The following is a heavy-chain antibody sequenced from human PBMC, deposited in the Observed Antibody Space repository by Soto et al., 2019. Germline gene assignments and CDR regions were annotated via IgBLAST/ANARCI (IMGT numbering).Heavy chain of an antibody. D-gene: IGHD1-26*01. Sequence: GSLRLSCAASGFTFSSYSMNWVRQAPGKGLEWVSSISSSSSYIYYADSVKGRFTISRDNAKNSLYLQMNSLRAEDTAVYYCARESIVGATNTFDYWGQGTLVTVSS. CDR2: ISSSSSYI. V-gene: IGHV3-21*01. J-gene: IGHJ4*02. CDR1: GFTFSSYS. CDR3: ARESIVGATNTFDY.